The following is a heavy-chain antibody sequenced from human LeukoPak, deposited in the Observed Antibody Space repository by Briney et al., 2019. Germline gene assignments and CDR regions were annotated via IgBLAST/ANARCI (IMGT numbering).Heavy chain of an antibody. V-gene: IGHV3-74*01. CDR3: ACYGIAPPY. Sequence: GGSLRLSCAASGFTFSSYWMHWVRQAPGKGLVWVSHINNDESSTSHADSVRGRFTISRDNAKNTLYLQMNSLGTEDTAVYYCACYGIAPPYWGQGTLVTVSS. CDR2: INNDESST. J-gene: IGHJ4*02. CDR1: GFTFSSYW. D-gene: IGHD2-15*01.